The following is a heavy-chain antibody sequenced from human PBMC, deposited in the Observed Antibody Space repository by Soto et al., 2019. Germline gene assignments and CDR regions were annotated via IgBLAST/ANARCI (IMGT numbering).Heavy chain of an antibody. CDR2: IWYDGSNK. CDR1: GFTFSSYG. V-gene: IGHV3-33*01. Sequence: QVQLVESGGGVVQPGRSLRLSCAASGFTFSSYGMHWVRQAPGKGLEWVAVIWYDGSNKYYADSVKGRFTISRDNSKNTXYXXMNSLRAEDTAVYYCARGGVLLWFGELSSRNWFDPWGQGTLVTVSS. CDR3: ARGGVLLWFGELSSRNWFDP. D-gene: IGHD3-10*01. J-gene: IGHJ5*02.